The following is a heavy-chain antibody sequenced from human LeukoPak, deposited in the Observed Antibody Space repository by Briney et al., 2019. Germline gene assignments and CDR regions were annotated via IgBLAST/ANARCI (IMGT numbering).Heavy chain of an antibody. J-gene: IGHJ6*02. CDR3: ARDLRSSSSSGINYYGMDV. V-gene: IGHV4-31*03. D-gene: IGHD6-6*01. Sequence: SETLSLTCTVSGGSISRSGYYWSWIRQHPGKGLEWVGYIYYSGSTYYNPSLKSRVTISVDTSKNQFSLKLSSVTAADTAVYYCARDLRSSSSSGINYYGMDVWGQGTTVTVSS. CDR1: GGSISRSGYY. CDR2: IYYSGST.